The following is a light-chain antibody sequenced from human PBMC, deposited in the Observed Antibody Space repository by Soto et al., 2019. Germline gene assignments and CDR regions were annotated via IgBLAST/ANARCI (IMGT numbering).Light chain of an antibody. V-gene: IGKV1-39*01. CDR3: QQSYSTPPIT. CDR1: QSISNY. Sequence: DVQMNQSPSSLSASVADRFTLTCRASQSISNYLNWYKQTRGKAPKXXSYASSLQSGVPSRFSGSGSGTDFTLTISSLQPEDFATYYCQQSYSTPPITFGQGTRLEIK. CDR2: AS. J-gene: IGKJ5*01.